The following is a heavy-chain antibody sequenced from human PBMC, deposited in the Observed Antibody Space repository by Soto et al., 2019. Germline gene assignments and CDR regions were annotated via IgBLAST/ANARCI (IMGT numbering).Heavy chain of an antibody. CDR3: ARRDYGGKHY. CDR1: EYNFANYW. CDR2: IYPGDSDT. J-gene: IGHJ4*02. Sequence: GESLKISCKGSEYNFANYWIGWVRQMPGKGLEWMGIIYPGDSDTRYSPSFQGQVTISADKSITTAYLQWNSLKASDTAMYYCARRDYGGKHYWGQGTLVTVSS. D-gene: IGHD2-15*01. V-gene: IGHV5-51*01.